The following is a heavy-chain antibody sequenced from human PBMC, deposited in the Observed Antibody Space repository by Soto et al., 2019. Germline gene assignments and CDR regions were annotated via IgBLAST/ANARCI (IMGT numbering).Heavy chain of an antibody. V-gene: IGHV4-34*01. D-gene: IGHD3-10*01. J-gene: IGHJ6*03. CDR3: ARSMVRGVTVSYYYYYYMDV. Sequence: WRRILKQKGKGLEWIGEINHSGSTNYNPSLKSRVTISVDTSKNQFSLKLSSVTAADTAVYYCARSMVRGVTVSYYYYYYMDVWGKGTTVTVSS. CDR2: INHSGST.